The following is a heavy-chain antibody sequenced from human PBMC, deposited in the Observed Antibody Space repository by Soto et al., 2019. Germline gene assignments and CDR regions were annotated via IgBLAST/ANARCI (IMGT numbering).Heavy chain of an antibody. Sequence: PGESLKISCKASGYIFIDYWIGWVRQMPGKGLEGVGIGYPRDSDTRYSPSFQGQVTISADRSTGTAFLQWRSLKASDTALYYCARPPLPGYSIHFNSWGQGTLVTVSS. V-gene: IGHV5-51*01. CDR3: ARPPLPGYSIHFNS. J-gene: IGHJ4*02. CDR1: GYIFIDYW. CDR2: GYPRDSDT. D-gene: IGHD2-15*01.